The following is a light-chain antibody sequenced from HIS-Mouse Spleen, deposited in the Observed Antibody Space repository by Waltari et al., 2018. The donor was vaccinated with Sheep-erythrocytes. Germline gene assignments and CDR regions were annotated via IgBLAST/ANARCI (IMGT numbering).Light chain of an antibody. CDR3: QQYGSSPYT. V-gene: IGKV3-20*01. CDR1: QSVSRSY. J-gene: IGKJ2*01. Sequence: IVLTQSPGTPSLSPGERATLSCRASQSVSRSYLAWYQQKPGQAPRLLIYGASSRATGIPDRFSGSGSGTDFTLTISRLEPEDFAVYYCQQYGSSPYTFGQGTKLEIK. CDR2: GAS.